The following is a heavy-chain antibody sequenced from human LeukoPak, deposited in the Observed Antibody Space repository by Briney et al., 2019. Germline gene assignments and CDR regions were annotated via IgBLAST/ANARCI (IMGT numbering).Heavy chain of an antibody. CDR2: IYYSGST. V-gene: IGHV4-39*07. CDR3: ARGQSHPTPRFDY. CDR1: GGSISSSSYH. J-gene: IGHJ4*02. Sequence: SETLTLTCTVSGGSISSSSYHWGWHRQPPGKGLEGIGSIYYSGSTYYNPYLKSRVTISVDTSKNQFSLKLSSVTAADTAVYYCARGQSHPTPRFDYWGQGTLVSVSS.